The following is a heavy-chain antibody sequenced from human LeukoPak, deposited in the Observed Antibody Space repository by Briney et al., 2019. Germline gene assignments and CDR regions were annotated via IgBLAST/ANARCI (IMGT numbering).Heavy chain of an antibody. J-gene: IGHJ6*03. V-gene: IGHV1-2*02. CDR3: ARSSPPHYYYHYYMDV. Sequence: ASVKVSCKASGYTFTYYCIHWVRQAPGPGLEWMGWINPNSGDTNPAQKFQDRVTLIWDTSIRTAYMELSRLTSDDTAVYYCARSSPPHYYYHYYMDVWGTGTTVTVSS. CDR2: INPNSGDT. CDR1: GYTFTYYC.